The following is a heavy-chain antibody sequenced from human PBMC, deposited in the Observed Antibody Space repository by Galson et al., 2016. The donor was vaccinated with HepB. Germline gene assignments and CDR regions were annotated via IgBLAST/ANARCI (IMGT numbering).Heavy chain of an antibody. CDR1: GYTFRYYG. J-gene: IGHJ6*02. CDR3: ARISIGNSGTSAYGMDV. V-gene: IGHV1-18*04. Sequence: QSGAEVKKPGASVKVSCKASGYTFRYYGISWVRQVPGQGPEWMGWISGYNGNTNYAQRFQDRLTMTSDTSTTTASMELRSLRSDDTAVYFCARISIGNSGTSAYGMDVWGLGTTVTVSS. D-gene: IGHD2/OR15-2a*01. CDR2: ISGYNGNT.